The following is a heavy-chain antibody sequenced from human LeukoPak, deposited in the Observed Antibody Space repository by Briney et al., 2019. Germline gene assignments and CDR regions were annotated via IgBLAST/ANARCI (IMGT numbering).Heavy chain of an antibody. CDR2: IYPGDSDT. V-gene: IGHV5-51*01. J-gene: IGHJ2*01. D-gene: IGHD4-17*01. Sequence: GESLKISCKGSGYSFTSYWIGWVRQMPGKGLEWMGIIYPGDSDTRYSPSFQGQVTISADKSISTAYLQWSSLKASDTAMYYCARSSPSVYGDYGVSGWYFDLWGRGTLVTVSS. CDR1: GYSFTSYW. CDR3: ARSSPSVYGDYGVSGWYFDL.